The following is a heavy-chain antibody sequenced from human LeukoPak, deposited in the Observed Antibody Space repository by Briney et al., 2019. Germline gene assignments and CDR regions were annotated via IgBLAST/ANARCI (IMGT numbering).Heavy chain of an antibody. V-gene: IGHV3-30*02. CDR3: AKHRSRSYQLLRTYNWFDP. J-gene: IGHJ5*02. CDR2: IRYDGSNK. CDR1: GFTFSSYG. Sequence: GGSLRLSCAASGFTFSSYGMHWVRQAPGKGLEWVAFIRYDGSNKYYADSVKGRFTISRDNSKNTLYLQMNSLRAEDTAVYYCAKHRSRSYQLLRTYNWFDPWGQGTLVTVSS. D-gene: IGHD2-2*01.